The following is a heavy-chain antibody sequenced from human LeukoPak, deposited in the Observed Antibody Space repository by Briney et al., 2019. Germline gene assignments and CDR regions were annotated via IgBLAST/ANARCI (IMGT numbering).Heavy chain of an antibody. D-gene: IGHD6-13*01. Sequence: ASVKVSCTASGYTFTSYYMHWVRQAPGQGIEWMGIINPSGGSTSYAQKFQGRVTMTRDTSTSTVYMELSSLRSEDTAVYYCARDLSWYVHPIWSLDYWGQGTLVTVSS. CDR1: GYTFTSYY. V-gene: IGHV1-46*01. CDR3: ARDLSWYVHPIWSLDY. J-gene: IGHJ4*02. CDR2: INPSGGST.